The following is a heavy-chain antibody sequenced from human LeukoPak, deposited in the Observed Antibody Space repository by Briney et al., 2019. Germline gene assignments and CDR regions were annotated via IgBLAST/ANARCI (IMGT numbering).Heavy chain of an antibody. V-gene: IGHV3-73*01. Sequence: PGGSLRLSCAASGFTFSDNYMSWVRQASGKGLEWVGRIRSKANSYAAAYAASVKGRFTISRDDSKNTAYLQMNSLKTEDTAVYYCTRLARIVGAFAYWGQGTLVTVSS. CDR2: IRSKANSYAA. CDR3: TRLARIVGAFAY. J-gene: IGHJ4*02. D-gene: IGHD1-26*01. CDR1: GFTFSDNY.